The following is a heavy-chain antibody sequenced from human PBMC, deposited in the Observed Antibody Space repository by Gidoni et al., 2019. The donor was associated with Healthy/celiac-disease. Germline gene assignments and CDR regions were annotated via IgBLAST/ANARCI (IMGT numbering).Heavy chain of an antibody. Sequence: EVQLWESGGGLVQHGGSRRPDCAASGLTGRSYAMSWVRQAPGKGLGWVSAISGSGGSTYYADSVKGRFTISRDNSKNTLYLQMNSLRAEDTAVYYCAKDYRRGYSYGYLDYWGQGTLVTVSS. CDR1: GLTGRSYA. CDR2: ISGSGGST. J-gene: IGHJ4*02. D-gene: IGHD5-18*01. V-gene: IGHV3-23*01. CDR3: AKDYRRGYSYGYLDY.